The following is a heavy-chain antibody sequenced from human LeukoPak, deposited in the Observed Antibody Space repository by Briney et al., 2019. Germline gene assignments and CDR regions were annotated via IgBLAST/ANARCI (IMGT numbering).Heavy chain of an antibody. CDR3: ARGVVPAAKSNWFDP. V-gene: IGHV4-61*02. Sequence: SETLPLTCTVSGGSISSGSYYWSWIRQPAGKGLEWIGRIYTSGSTNYNPSLKSRVTISVDTSKNQFSLKPSSVTAADTAVYYCARGVVPAAKSNWFDPWGQGTLVTVSS. CDR1: GGSISSGSYY. D-gene: IGHD2-2*01. J-gene: IGHJ5*02. CDR2: IYTSGST.